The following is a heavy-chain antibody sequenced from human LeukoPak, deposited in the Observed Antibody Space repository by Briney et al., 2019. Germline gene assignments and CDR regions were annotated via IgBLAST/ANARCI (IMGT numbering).Heavy chain of an antibody. V-gene: IGHV3-66*02. J-gene: IGHJ2*01. CDR3: ARDSRYDSSGYYYWYFDL. CDR2: IYSGGST. Sequence: GGSLRLSCAASGFTVSSNYMSWVRQAPGKGLEWVSVIYSGGSTYYADSVKGRFTISRDNSKNTLYLQMNSLRAEDTAVYYCARDSRYDSSGYYYWYFDLWGRGTLATVSS. CDR1: GFTVSSNY. D-gene: IGHD3-22*01.